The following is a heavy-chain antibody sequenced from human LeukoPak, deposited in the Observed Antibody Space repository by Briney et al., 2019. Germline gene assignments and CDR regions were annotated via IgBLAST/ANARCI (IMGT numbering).Heavy chain of an antibody. V-gene: IGHV1-69*13. Sequence: SMKVSCKTSGFTFTGHYMHWLRQAPGQGLEWMGGIIPIFGTANYAQKFQGRVTITADESTSTAYMELSSLRSEDTAVYYCARDRGGPEWAYWGQGTLVTVSS. CDR2: IIPIFGTA. D-gene: IGHD3-10*01. J-gene: IGHJ4*02. CDR1: GFTFTGHY. CDR3: ARDRGGPEWAY.